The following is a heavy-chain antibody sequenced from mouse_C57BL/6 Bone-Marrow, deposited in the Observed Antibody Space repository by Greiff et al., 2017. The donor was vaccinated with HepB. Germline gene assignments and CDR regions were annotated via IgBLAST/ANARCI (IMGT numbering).Heavy chain of an antibody. CDR2: IDPSDSYT. CDR3: ARDYGSRPWYFDV. CDR1: GYTFTSYW. D-gene: IGHD1-1*01. V-gene: IGHV1-69*01. J-gene: IGHJ1*03. Sequence: VQLQQSGAELVMPGASVKLSCKASGYTFTSYWMHWVKQRPGQGLEWIGEIDPSDSYTNYNQKFKGKSTLTVDKSSSTAYMQLSSLTSEDSAVYYCARDYGSRPWYFDVWGTGTTVTVSS.